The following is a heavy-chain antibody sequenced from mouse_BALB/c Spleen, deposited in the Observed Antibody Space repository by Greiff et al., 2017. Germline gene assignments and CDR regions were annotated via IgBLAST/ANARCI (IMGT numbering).Heavy chain of an antibody. D-gene: IGHD1-1*01. CDR2: INSNGGST. CDR3: ARGNYYGSFAY. CDR1: GFTFSSYG. V-gene: IGHV5-6-3*01. J-gene: IGHJ3*01. Sequence: EVHLVESGGGLVQPGGSLKLSCAASGFTFSSYGMSWVRQTPDKRLELVATINSNGGSTYYPDSVKGRFTISRDNAKNTLYLQMSSLKSEDTAMYYCARGNYYGSFAYWGQGTLVTVSA.